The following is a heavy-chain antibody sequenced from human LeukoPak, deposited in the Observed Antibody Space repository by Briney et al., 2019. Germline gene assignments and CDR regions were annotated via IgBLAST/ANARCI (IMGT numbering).Heavy chain of an antibody. CDR2: IYYSGST. D-gene: IGHD3-10*01. J-gene: IGHJ4*02. Sequence: SETLSLTCTVSGGSIRSYYWSWIRQPPGKGLEWVGYIYYSGSTNYNPSLKSRVTISVDTSKNQFSLKLSSVTAADTAVFYCVRYVVYGSGIYYFDYWGQGTLVTASS. CDR1: GGSIRSYY. CDR3: VRYVVYGSGIYYFDY. V-gene: IGHV4-59*08.